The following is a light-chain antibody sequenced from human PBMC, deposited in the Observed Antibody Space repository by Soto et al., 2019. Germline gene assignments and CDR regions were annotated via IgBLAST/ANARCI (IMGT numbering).Light chain of an antibody. CDR1: QGIYTY. CDR2: GAS. J-gene: IGKJ3*01. CDR3: LQLNSYPLS. Sequence: DIQLTQSPSFLSASVGDRVTITCRASQGIYTYLAWYQQNPGKAPKLLIYGASTLQSGVPSRFSGSGSGTEFTLTITSLQPEDFATYYCLQLNSYPLSFGPGTKVDIK. V-gene: IGKV1-9*01.